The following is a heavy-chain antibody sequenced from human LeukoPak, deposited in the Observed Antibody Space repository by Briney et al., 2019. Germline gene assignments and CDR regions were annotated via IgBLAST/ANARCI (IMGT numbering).Heavy chain of an antibody. CDR2: IYQSGSS. J-gene: IGHJ6*02. V-gene: IGHV4-4*02. Sequence: SETLSLTCAVSGGSIGSRNWWSWVRQPPGKGLQWIGEIYQSGSSIYNPSLRSRVTMSVDKSKDQLSLKLSSVTAADTAVYYCARITFVVEGYGMDVWGQGTTVTVSS. D-gene: IGHD2-21*01. CDR1: GGSIGSRNW. CDR3: ARITFVVEGYGMDV.